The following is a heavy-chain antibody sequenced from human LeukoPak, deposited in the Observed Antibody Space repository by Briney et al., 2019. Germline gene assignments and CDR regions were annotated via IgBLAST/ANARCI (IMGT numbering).Heavy chain of an antibody. CDR1: GYTFTSYY. CDR2: INPSGGST. D-gene: IGHD1-26*01. Sequence: ASVKVSCKASGYTFTSYYMHWVRQAPGQGLEWMGIINPSGGSTSYAQKFQGRVTMTRDTSTSTVYMELSSLRSDDTAVYYCARDGMVGATMKNISIYYYGMDVWGQGTTVTVSS. V-gene: IGHV1-46*01. J-gene: IGHJ6*02. CDR3: ARDGMVGATMKNISIYYYGMDV.